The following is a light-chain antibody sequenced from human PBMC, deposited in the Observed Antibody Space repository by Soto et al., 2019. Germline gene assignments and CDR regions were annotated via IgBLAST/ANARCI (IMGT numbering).Light chain of an antibody. V-gene: IGKV1-5*03. CDR1: QSINSC. CDR3: QQYDTYWT. CDR2: KAS. J-gene: IGKJ1*01. Sequence: DIQMTQSPSTLSASVGDRVTITCRASQSINSCLAWYQQKPGKAPTVLIYKASTLAIGIPSRFSGSGSGTEFPPTSSSRHHDYVVTYYCQQYDTYWTFGQGTKVEIK.